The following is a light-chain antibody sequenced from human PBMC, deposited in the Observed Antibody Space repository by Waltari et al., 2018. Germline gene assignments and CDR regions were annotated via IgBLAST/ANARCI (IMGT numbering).Light chain of an antibody. CDR1: QSISNW. J-gene: IGKJ4*01. CDR3: QQYNSYSLLS. V-gene: IGKV1-5*03. CDR2: KAS. Sequence: DIQMTQSPSTLSASVGDRFTITCRASQSISNWLAWYQQKPGKASKLLIYKASTLESGVPSKFSGSGSGTEFTITISSLQPDEFATYYCQQYNSYSLLSFGGGTKVEIK.